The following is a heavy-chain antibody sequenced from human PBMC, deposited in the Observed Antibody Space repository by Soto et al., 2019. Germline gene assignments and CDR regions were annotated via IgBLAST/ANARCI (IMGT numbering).Heavy chain of an antibody. CDR3: ATDGGYSYALRDGEVAPFSKGLDY. Sequence: SSVKVSCKVSGSSLTELSMHWVRQAPGKGLEWMGGSDPERGEKIYAQKFQGRVTMTEDTSTDTAYMELSSLTYEDTAVYYCATDGGYSYALRDGEVAPFSKGLDYWGQGIMVT. CDR1: GSSLTELS. J-gene: IGHJ4*02. D-gene: IGHD5-18*01. CDR2: SDPERGEK. V-gene: IGHV1-24*01.